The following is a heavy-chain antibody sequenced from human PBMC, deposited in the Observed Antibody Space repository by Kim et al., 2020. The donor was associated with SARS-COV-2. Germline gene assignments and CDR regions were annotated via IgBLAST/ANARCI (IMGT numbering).Heavy chain of an antibody. V-gene: IGHV4-59*08. CDR3: ARLIRYGSYYYDSSGSDY. J-gene: IGHJ4*01. CDR2: IYYSGST. CDR1: GGSISSYY. D-gene: IGHD3-22*01. Sequence: SETLSLTCTVSGGSISSYYWSWIRQPPGKGLEWIGYIYYSGSTNYNPSLKSRVTISVNTSKNQISLKLSSVTAADTAVYYCARLIRYGSYYYDSSGSDY.